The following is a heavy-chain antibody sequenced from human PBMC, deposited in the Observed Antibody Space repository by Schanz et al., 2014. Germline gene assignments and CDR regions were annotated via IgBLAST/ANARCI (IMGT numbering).Heavy chain of an antibody. V-gene: IGHV1-69*08. J-gene: IGHJ4*02. CDR2: IIPSLGLA. CDR3: ARDRLECGAECYSVEVFEI. Sequence: QVQLVQSGAEVKKPGSSVKVSCKASGGTFSSYTIGWVRQAPGQGLEWMGRIIPSLGLAKYEQKFQDKVTITADTSTTTAYMELSGLRSEDTAVYYCARDRLECGAECYSVEVFEIWGQGTLVIVSS. CDR1: GGTFSSYT. D-gene: IGHD2-21*01.